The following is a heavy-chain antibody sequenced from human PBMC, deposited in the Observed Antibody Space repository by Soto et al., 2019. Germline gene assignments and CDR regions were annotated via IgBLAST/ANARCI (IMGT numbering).Heavy chain of an antibody. D-gene: IGHD3-3*01. CDR3: ARTYYDFWSGYWRWFDP. CDR2: IYYNGST. CDR1: GGSISSYY. V-gene: IGHV4-59*01. J-gene: IGHJ5*02. Sequence: SETLSLTCTVSGGSISSYYWSWIRQPPGKGLEWIGYIYYNGSTNYNPSLKSRVTISVDTSKNQFSLKLSSVTAADTAVYFCARTYYDFWSGYWRWFDPWGQGTLVTVSS.